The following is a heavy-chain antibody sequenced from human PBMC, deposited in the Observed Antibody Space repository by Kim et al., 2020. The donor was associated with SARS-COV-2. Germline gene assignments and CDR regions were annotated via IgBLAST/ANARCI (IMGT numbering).Heavy chain of an antibody. D-gene: IGHD3-10*01. CDR2: ISFSGST. Sequence: SETLSLTCTVSAGSLSTYYWSWIRQPPGKGLEWIGYISFSGSTNSNPSLRSRVTMSVDTSKNQFSLRLSSVPAADTAAYYCASGVAKDEELGFDFLGQG. J-gene: IGHJ4*02. CDR1: AGSLSTYY. CDR3: ASGVAKDEELGFDF. V-gene: IGHV4-59*08.